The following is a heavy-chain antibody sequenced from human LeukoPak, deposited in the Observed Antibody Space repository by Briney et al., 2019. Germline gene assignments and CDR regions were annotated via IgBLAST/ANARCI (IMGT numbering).Heavy chain of an antibody. V-gene: IGHV3-21*01. Sequence: GGSLRLSCAAYGFTFSSYSMNWVRQAPGKGLEWVSFISTSSSYIYYADSVKGRFTISRDNAKNSLYLEMNSLRAEDTAVYYCAKLAAPYSGSYYYYYMDVWGKGTTVTISS. CDR3: AKLAAPYSGSYYYYYMDV. CDR2: ISTSSSYI. CDR1: GFTFSSYS. J-gene: IGHJ6*03. D-gene: IGHD1-26*01.